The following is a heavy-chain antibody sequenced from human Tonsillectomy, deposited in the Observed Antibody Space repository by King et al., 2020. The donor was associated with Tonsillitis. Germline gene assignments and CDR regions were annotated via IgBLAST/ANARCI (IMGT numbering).Heavy chain of an antibody. CDR2: ISYDGSKK. J-gene: IGHJ3*02. V-gene: IGHV3-30-3*01. CDR3: PGAVYGSGDIGAFDI. Sequence: VQLVESGGGVVQPGRSLRLSCAASGFGFSSYAIHWVRQAPGKGLEWVALISYDGSKKYYADSVKGRFSISRDNSKNTLYLQMNSLGAEDTAVYYCPGAVYGSGDIGAFDIWGQGTMVTVSS. CDR1: GFGFSSYA. D-gene: IGHD3-10*01.